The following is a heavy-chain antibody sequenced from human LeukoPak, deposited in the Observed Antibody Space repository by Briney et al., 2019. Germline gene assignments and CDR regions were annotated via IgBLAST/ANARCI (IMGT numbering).Heavy chain of an antibody. CDR2: IYYSGST. D-gene: IGHD2-21*02. J-gene: IGHJ2*01. CDR3: ARETHIVVVTATHWYFDL. CDR1: GGSISSGGYY. V-gene: IGHV4-31*03. Sequence: SETLSLTCTVSGGSISSGGYYWSWIRQHPGKGLEWIGYIYYSGSTYYNPSLKSRVTISVDRSKNQFSLKLSSVTAADTAVYYCARETHIVVVTATHWYFDLWGRGTLVTVSS.